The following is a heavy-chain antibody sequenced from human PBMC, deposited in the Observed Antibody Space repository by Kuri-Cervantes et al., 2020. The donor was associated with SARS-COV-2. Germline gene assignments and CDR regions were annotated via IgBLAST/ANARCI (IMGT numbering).Heavy chain of an antibody. J-gene: IGHJ6*02. CDR1: GFTFSSYG. Sequence: GGSLRLSCAASGFTFSSYGMHWVRQAPGKGLEWVAVISDDEVSKHYADSVNGRFTISRDKSKNTLYLQMTSLRPGDTAIYYCARPRKPVYYYHGMDVWGQGTMVTISS. D-gene: IGHD1-14*01. V-gene: IGHV3-30*03. CDR3: ARPRKPVYYYHGMDV. CDR2: ISDDEVSK.